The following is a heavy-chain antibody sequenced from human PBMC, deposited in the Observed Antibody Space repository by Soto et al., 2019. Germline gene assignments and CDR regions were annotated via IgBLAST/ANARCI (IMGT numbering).Heavy chain of an antibody. CDR3: ARLKTYDILNKSDY. CDR1: GGSIGSSNW. V-gene: IGHV4-4*02. Sequence: QVQLQESGPGLVKPSGTLSLTCAVSGGSIGSSNWWSWVRQPPGKGLEWIGEIYDSGTTNYNPSLKRRVTISLDKSKNQFSLTLSSVTAADTAVYYCARLKTYDILNKSDYWGQGSLVTVSS. D-gene: IGHD3-9*01. CDR2: IYDSGTT. J-gene: IGHJ4*02.